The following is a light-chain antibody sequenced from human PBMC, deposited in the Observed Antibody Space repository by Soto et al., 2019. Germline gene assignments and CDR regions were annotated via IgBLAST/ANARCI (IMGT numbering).Light chain of an antibody. Sequence: QSVLTQPPSVSGAPEQTVTISCSGASSNIGAPYGVHWYQHFPGTAPKLLVYSDTYRPSGVPDRFSGSRSGTSASLAITGLQAEDEADYHCQSYDDSLSAVVFGGGTKLTVL. CDR2: SDT. CDR1: SSNIGAPYG. CDR3: QSYDDSLSAVV. V-gene: IGLV1-40*01. J-gene: IGLJ2*01.